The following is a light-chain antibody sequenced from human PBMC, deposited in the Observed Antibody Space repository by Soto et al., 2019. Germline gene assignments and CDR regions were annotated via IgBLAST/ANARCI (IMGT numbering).Light chain of an antibody. CDR3: PQYDNSTIT. CDR2: GAS. Sequence: EIVLTQSPGIWSLSPGERASINCGASQSISSSFLAWYQQKPGQAPRLVIYGASSRETGIPDRVSCTGAETEFTLTISRLEPEDVEVDYCPQYDNSTITFGQGTRLEIK. CDR1: QSISSSF. J-gene: IGKJ5*01. V-gene: IGKV3-20*01.